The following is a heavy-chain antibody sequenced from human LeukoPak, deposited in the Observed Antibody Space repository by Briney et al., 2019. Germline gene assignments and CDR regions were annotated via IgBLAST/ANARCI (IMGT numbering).Heavy chain of an antibody. CDR3: ARVPGDYGWFGNYYYMDV. J-gene: IGHJ6*03. CDR1: GYTFTSYG. CDR2: ISAYNGNT. V-gene: IGHV1-18*01. Sequence: ASVKVSCKASGYTFTSYGISWVRQAPGQGLAWLGWISAYNGNTNYAQKPQGRVTMTTDTSTSTAYMELRSLRSDDTAVYYCARVPGDYGWFGNYYYMDVWGKGTTVTVSS. D-gene: IGHD4-17*01.